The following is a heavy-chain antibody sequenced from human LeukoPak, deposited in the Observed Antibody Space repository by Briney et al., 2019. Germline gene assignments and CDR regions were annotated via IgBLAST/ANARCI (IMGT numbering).Heavy chain of an antibody. CDR3: ARDSDSSSSADY. CDR1: GGTFSSCA. J-gene: IGHJ4*02. V-gene: IGHV1-69*13. CDR2: IIPIFGTA. Sequence: ASVKVSCKASGGTFSSCAISWVRQAPGQGLEWMGGIIPIFGTANYAQKFQGRVTITADESTSTAYTELSSLRSEDTAVYYCARDSDSSSSADYWGQGTLVTVSS. D-gene: IGHD6-6*01.